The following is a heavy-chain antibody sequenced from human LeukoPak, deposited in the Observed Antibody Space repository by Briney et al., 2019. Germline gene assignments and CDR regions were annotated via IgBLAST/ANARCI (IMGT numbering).Heavy chain of an antibody. CDR1: GFTFSSYS. CDR2: ISSSSSTI. V-gene: IGHV3-48*01. CDR3: ARGYSGDFWSGFVQTGDMDV. D-gene: IGHD3-3*01. Sequence: GGSLRLSCAASGFTFSSYSMNWVRQAPGKGLEWVSYISSSSSTIYYADSVKGRFTISRDNAKNSLYLQMNSLRAEDTAVYYCARGYSGDFWSGFVQTGDMDVWGKGTTVTVSS. J-gene: IGHJ6*03.